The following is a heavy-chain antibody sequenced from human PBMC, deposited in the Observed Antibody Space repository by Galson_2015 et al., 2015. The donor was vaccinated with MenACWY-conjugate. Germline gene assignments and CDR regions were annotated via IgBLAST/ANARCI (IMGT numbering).Heavy chain of an antibody. J-gene: IGHJ1*01. CDR1: GFTFSSYW. V-gene: IGHV3-74*01. CDR3: AKAIAVAGPAKYFQH. CDR2: INNDGSST. Sequence: SLRLSCAASGFTFSSYWMHWVRQAPGKGLVWVSRINNDGSSTSHADSVKGRFTISRDNAKNTLYLQMNSLRAEDTALYYCAKAIAVAGPAKYFQHWGQGTLVTVSS. D-gene: IGHD6-19*01.